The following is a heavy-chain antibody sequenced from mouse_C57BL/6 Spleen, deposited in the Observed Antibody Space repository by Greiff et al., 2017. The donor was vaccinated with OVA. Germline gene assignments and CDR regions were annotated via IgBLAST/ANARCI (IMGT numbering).Heavy chain of an antibody. Sequence: EVKLMESGGGLVKPGGSLKLSCAASGFTFSDYGMHWVRQAPEKGLEWVAYISSGSSTIYYADTVKGRFTISRANAKNTLFLQMTSLRSEDTAMYYCERPRFRSSSFAYWGQGTTLTVSA. CDR3: ERPRFRSSSFAY. V-gene: IGHV5-17*01. D-gene: IGHD1-1*01. CDR2: ISSGSSTI. J-gene: IGHJ2*01. CDR1: GFTFSDYG.